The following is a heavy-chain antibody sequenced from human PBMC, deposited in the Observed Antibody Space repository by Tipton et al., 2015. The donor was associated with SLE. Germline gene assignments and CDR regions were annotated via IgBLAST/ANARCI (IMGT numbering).Heavy chain of an antibody. CDR1: GDSINTINYY. Sequence: LRLSCTVSGDSINTINYYWAWIRQPPGKGLEWIGSIYQSGATFYSSSLKSRVTISVDTSRNQFSLNLSSATAADTAVYYCARVYSGSYYKAFDIWGQGTMVTVSS. CDR3: ARVYSGSYYKAFDI. D-gene: IGHD1-26*01. CDR2: IYQSGAT. V-gene: IGHV4-39*07. J-gene: IGHJ3*02.